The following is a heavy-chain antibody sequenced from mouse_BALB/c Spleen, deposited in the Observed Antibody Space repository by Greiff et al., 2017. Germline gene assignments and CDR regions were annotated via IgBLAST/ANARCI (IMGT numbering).Heavy chain of an antibody. CDR2: IYPSDSYT. CDR1: GYTFTSYW. CDR3: TRDLDY. J-gene: IGHJ2*01. V-gene: IGHV1-69*02. Sequence: QVQLQQPGAELVRPGASVKLSCKASGYTFTSYWINWVKQRPGQGLEWIGNIYPSDSYTNYNQKFKSKATLTVDKSSSTAYMQLSSLTSEDSAVYYCTRDLDYWGQGTTLTVSA.